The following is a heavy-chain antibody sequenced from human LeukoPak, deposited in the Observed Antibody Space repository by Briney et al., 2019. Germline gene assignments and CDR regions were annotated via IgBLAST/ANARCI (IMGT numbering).Heavy chain of an antibody. J-gene: IGHJ4*02. Sequence: ASVKVSCKASGGTFSSYAISWVRQAPGQGLEWMGRIIPILGIANYAQKFQGRVTITADKSTSTAYMELSSLRSEDTAVYYCARTYFWGYYEGSFDYWGQGTLVTVSS. CDR3: ARTYFWGYYEGSFDY. V-gene: IGHV1-69*04. D-gene: IGHD3-22*01. CDR1: GGTFSSYA. CDR2: IIPILGIA.